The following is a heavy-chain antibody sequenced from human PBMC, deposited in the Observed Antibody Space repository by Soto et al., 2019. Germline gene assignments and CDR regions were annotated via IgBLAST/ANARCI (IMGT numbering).Heavy chain of an antibody. CDR3: AKGRYDFWSPYYFDS. Sequence: GGSLRLSCVGTGLNFDDFAMHWVRQAPGKGLEWVSGITWNSRVLAYAVSVKGRFTISRDNARNSLYLQMDSLRDEDTALYYCAKGRYDFWSPYYFDSWGQGTLVTVS. V-gene: IGHV3-9*01. CDR1: GLNFDDFA. J-gene: IGHJ4*02. CDR2: ITWNSRVL. D-gene: IGHD3-3*01.